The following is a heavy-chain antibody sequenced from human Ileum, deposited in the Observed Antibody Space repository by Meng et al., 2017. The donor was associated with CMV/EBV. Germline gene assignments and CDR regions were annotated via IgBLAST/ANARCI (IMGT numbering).Heavy chain of an antibody. CDR1: GDSVSSNSAA. CDR3: ARVVDGHFDP. D-gene: IGHD5-24*01. V-gene: IGHV6-1*01. J-gene: IGHJ5*02. Sequence: QTRSLTGAISGDSVSSNSAAWNWIRQSPSRGLEWLGRTYYRFRWHYDYALSVKSRISINADTSKNQFSLQLNSVTPEDTAVYYCARVVDGHFDPWGQGALVTVSS. CDR2: TYYRFRWHY.